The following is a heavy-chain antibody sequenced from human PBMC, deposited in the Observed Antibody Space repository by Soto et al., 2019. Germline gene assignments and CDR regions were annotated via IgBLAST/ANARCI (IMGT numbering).Heavy chain of an antibody. V-gene: IGHV3-33*01. Sequence: QVQLVESGGGVVQPGRSLRLSCAASGFTFSSYGMHWVRQAPGKGLEWGAVRWYDGSNKYYADSVKGRFNISRDNSKNKRYLQMNRLRAEDTSVYYCARGQIGPFDYLGQGTRVTGSS. J-gene: IGHJ4*02. CDR1: GFTFSSYG. CDR3: ARGQIGPFDY. CDR2: RWYDGSNK.